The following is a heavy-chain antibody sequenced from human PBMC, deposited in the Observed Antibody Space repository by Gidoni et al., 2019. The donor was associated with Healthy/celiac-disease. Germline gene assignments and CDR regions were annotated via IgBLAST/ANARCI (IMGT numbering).Heavy chain of an antibody. CDR3: ARAPGGATVDY. J-gene: IGHJ4*02. V-gene: IGHV4-59*01. CDR2: IYYSGST. CDR1: GGSISSYY. Sequence: QVQLQESGPGLVKPSETLSLTCTVSGGSISSYYWSWIRQPPGKGLEWIGYIYYSGSTNYNPSLKSRVTISVDTSKNQFSLKLSSVTAADTAVYYCARAPGGATVDYWGQGTLVTVSS.